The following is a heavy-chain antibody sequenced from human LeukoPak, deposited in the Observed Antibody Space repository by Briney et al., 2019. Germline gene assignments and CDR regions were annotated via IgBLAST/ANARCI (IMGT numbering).Heavy chain of an antibody. J-gene: IGHJ3*01. D-gene: IGHD2-8*01. CDR1: GFTFTDFA. Sequence: GGSLRLSCVASGFTFTDFAMNWVRQVPGKGPEWVSHIGGGEVNREYAESAKGRSTVSRENYRNSLYLHMNSLRAEDTAIYYWVKDSIERNGVYDAFDVWGQGKKVTVAS. V-gene: IGHV3-23*01. CDR2: IGGGEVNR. CDR3: VKDSIERNGVYDAFDV.